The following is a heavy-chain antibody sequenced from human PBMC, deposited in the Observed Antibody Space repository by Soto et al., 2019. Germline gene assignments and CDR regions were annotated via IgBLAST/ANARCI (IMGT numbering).Heavy chain of an antibody. D-gene: IGHD3-22*01. V-gene: IGHV3-33*01. CDR1: GFTFSSYG. CDR3: ARGFTLLPRPLDY. CDR2: IWYDGSNK. J-gene: IGHJ4*02. Sequence: PGGSLRLSCAASGFTFSSYGMHWVRQAPGKGLEWVAVIWYDGSNKYYADSVKGRFTISRDNSKNTLYLQMNSLRAEDTAVYYCARGFTLLPRPLDYWGQGTLVTVSS.